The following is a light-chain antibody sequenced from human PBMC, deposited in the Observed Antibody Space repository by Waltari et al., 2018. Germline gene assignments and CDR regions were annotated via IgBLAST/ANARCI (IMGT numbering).Light chain of an antibody. CDR2: EDN. CDR3: QSYDRSNVV. J-gene: IGLJ2*01. V-gene: IGLV6-57*01. Sequence: NFMLTQPHSVSESPGKTVTIPCTRSSGNIASYYVQWFQLRPGSSPTTLIYEDNLRPSGVPDRFSGSIDSSSNSASLTISGLKTEDEADYYCQSYDRSNVVFGGGTKLTVL. CDR1: SGNIASYY.